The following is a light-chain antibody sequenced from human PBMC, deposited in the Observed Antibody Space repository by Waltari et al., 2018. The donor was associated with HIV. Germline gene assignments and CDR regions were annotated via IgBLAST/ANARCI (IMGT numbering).Light chain of an antibody. CDR1: ALAKKY. Sequence: SYELTQPPSVSVSPGQTARITCSGDALAKKYAYWYQQKSGQAPVLVIYEDTKRPSGIPDRFSGSSSGAMATLTISGAQLEDERDYYCYSTDSSGYLFVFGTGTKVTVL. V-gene: IGLV3-10*01. J-gene: IGLJ1*01. CDR2: EDT. CDR3: YSTDSSGYLFV.